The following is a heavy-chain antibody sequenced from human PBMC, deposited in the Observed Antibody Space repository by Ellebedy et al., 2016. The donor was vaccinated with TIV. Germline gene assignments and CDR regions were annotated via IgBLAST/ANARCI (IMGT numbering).Heavy chain of an antibody. J-gene: IGHJ2*01. CDR2: ISSSGSTI. D-gene: IGHD3-10*01. CDR1: GFTFSDYY. Sequence: GGSLRLXCAASGFTFSDYYMSWIRQAPGKGLEWVSYISSSGSTIYYADSVKGRFTISRDNAKNSLYLQMNSLRAEDTAVYYCARHGSGNPNWYFDLWGRGTLVTVSS. CDR3: ARHGSGNPNWYFDL. V-gene: IGHV3-11*04.